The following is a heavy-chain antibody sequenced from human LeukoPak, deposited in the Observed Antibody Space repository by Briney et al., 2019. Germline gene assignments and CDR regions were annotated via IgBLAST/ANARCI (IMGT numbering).Heavy chain of an antibody. J-gene: IGHJ4*02. D-gene: IGHD7-27*01. Sequence: ASVKVSCKASGYRFTSYGITWVRQAPGQGLEWMGWISAYNGNTNYAQKLQGRVTLTTDTSTSTAYMELRSLRSDDTAVYYCARDHPLGMEPFDYWGQGTLVTVSS. CDR2: ISAYNGNT. CDR3: ARDHPLGMEPFDY. CDR1: GYRFTSYG. V-gene: IGHV1-18*01.